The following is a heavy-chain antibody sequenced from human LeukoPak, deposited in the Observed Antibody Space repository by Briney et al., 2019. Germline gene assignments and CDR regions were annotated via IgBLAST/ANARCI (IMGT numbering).Heavy chain of an antibody. V-gene: IGHV1-18*04. D-gene: IGHD2-2*01. CDR2: ISAYNGNT. J-gene: IGHJ6*04. Sequence: ASVKVSCKASGYTFTSYGISWARQAPGQGLEWMGWISAYNGNTNYAQKLQGRVTMTTDTSTSTAYMELRSLRSDDTAVYYCARGCSSTSCYWNYYYYGMDVWGKGTTVTVSS. CDR1: GYTFTSYG. CDR3: ARGCSSTSCYWNYYYYGMDV.